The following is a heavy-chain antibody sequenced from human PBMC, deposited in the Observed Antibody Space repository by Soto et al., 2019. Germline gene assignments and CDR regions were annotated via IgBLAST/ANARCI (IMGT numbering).Heavy chain of an antibody. Sequence: PSETLSLTCTVSGGSISSGGYYWSWIRQHPGKGLEWIGYIYYSGSTYYNPSLKSRVTISVDTSKSQFSLKLSSVTAADTAVYYCARYFTDSSGPTLGMGFCGRGSTVTVS. CDR2: IYYSGST. CDR1: GGSISSGGYY. J-gene: IGHJ6*02. V-gene: IGHV4-31*03. CDR3: ARYFTDSSGPTLGMGF. D-gene: IGHD6-19*01.